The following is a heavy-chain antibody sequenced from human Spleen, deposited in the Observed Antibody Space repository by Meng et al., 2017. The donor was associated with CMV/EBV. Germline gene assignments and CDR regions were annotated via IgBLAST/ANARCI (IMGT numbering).Heavy chain of an antibody. V-gene: IGHV4-39*07. Sequence: LSLSCTVFGGSISSGGFYWNWIRQPPGKGLEWIGSMYNSGSTHYNPSLKSRVTISIDTPKNQFSLRLTSVTAADTAVYYCARDAGYWGQGTLVTVSS. CDR2: MYNSGST. CDR1: GGSISSGGFY. CDR3: ARDAGY. J-gene: IGHJ4*02.